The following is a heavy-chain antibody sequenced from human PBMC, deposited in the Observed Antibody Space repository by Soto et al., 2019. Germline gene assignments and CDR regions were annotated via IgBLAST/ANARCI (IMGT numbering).Heavy chain of an antibody. J-gene: IGHJ5*02. CDR3: AGGHHAGSWTIHH. V-gene: IGHV1-3*01. D-gene: IGHD6-13*01. CDR1: GYTFINFG. CDR2: NNAATGST. Sequence: VQLVQSGAEVKEPGASVKVTCKASGYTFINFGITWVRQSPGQRLEWLGCNNAATGSTEYSQRFRDRVTIYRDTSANTVYMEMSGLRFEDTAVYFCAGGHHAGSWTIHHWGQGTLVTVSP.